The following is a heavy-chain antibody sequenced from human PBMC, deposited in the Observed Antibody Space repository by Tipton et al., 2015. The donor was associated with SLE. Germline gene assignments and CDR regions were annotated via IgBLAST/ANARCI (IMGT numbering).Heavy chain of an antibody. J-gene: IGHJ2*01. V-gene: IGHV3-23*03. CDR2: VYRDGTP. CDR3: AKDRVPASRDQFLSFDL. D-gene: IGHD2-21*01. Sequence: SLRLSCAASGFTFSTYAMNWVRQTPGKGLEWVSVVYRDGTPYYSDSVKGRFTIHRDNSKNTLYLQMSSLRVEDTAVYYCAKDRVPASRDQFLSFDLWGRGTLVTVSS. CDR1: GFTFSTYA.